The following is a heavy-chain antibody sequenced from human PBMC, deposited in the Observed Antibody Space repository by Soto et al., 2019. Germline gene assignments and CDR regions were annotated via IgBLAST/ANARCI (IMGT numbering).Heavy chain of an antibody. V-gene: IGHV1-18*01. Sequence: QVQLVQSGAEVKKPGASVKVSCKASGYTFASYAISWMRQAPGQGLEWMGWISAYNGNTNYAQKLQDRVTMTTDTSTSTAYIELRSLRSDDTAVYYFARDPPPPDDLGQGPLVTVSS. J-gene: IGHJ4*02. CDR3: ARDPPPPDD. CDR1: GYTFASYA. CDR2: ISAYNGNT.